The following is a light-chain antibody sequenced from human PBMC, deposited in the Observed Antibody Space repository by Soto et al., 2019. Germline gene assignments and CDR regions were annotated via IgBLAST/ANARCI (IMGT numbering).Light chain of an antibody. V-gene: IGLV2-14*01. CDR2: EVS. CDR1: SSDVGGYNY. J-gene: IGLJ2*01. CDR3: SSYTSGNTPWVV. Sequence: QSVLTQPASVSGSPGQSITISCTGTSSDVGGYNYVSWYQQHPGKAPKLMIYEVSNRPSGVSNRFSGSKSGNTACLTISVLQSEDGADYYCSSYTSGNTPWVVFGGGIKPTVL.